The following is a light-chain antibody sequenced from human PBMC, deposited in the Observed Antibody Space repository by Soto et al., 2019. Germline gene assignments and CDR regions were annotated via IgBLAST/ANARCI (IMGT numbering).Light chain of an antibody. Sequence: EIVMTQSPATLSVSPAERATLSCGASQSVRSNLAWYQQTPGQAPRLLIYGASNRATGIPDRLSGSGSGTDFTLTISRMEPEDSAVYYCQQYGSSGTFGQGTKVDIK. J-gene: IGKJ1*01. CDR1: QSVRSN. CDR2: GAS. CDR3: QQYGSSGT. V-gene: IGKV3-20*01.